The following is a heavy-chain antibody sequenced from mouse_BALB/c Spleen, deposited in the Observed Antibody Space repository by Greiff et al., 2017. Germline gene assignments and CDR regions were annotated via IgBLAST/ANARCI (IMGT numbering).Heavy chain of an antibody. V-gene: IGHV2-5-1*01. D-gene: IGHD1-1*01. CDR1: GFSLTSYG. CDR2: IWRGGST. Sequence: VQLQQSGPSLVQPSQSLSITCTVSGFSLTSYGVHWVRQSPGKGLEWLGVIWRGGSTDYNAAFMSRLSITKDNSKSQVFFKMNSLQADDTAIYYCAKKSPLDYYGSSYWYFDVWGAGTTVTVSS. J-gene: IGHJ1*01. CDR3: AKKSPLDYYGSSYWYFDV.